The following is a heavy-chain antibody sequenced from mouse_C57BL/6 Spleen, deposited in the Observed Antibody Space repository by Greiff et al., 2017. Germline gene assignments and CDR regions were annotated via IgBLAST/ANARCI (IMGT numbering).Heavy chain of an antibody. D-gene: IGHD1-1*01. Sequence: EVQLVESGGGLVKPGGSLKLSCAASGFTFSDYGMHWVRQAPEKGLEWVAYISSGSSTIYYADTVKGRFTISRDNAKNTLFLQMTSLRSEDTAMYYCARTPYYGSGYEYFDVWGTGTTVTVSS. CDR3: ARTPYYGSGYEYFDV. V-gene: IGHV5-17*01. CDR2: ISSGSSTI. J-gene: IGHJ1*03. CDR1: GFTFSDYG.